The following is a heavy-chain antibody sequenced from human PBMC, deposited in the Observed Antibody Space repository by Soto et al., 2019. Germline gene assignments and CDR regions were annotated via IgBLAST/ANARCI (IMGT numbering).Heavy chain of an antibody. CDR1: GDIVSSNTAA. J-gene: IGHJ4*02. D-gene: IGHD3-3*01. CDR2: TYYRSKWYN. V-gene: IGHV6-1*01. Sequence: SQALSLTCAFSGDIVSSNTAAWDWIRQSPSRGLEWLGRTYYRSKWYNDYAVSVKSRITINPDTSKNQFSLQLNSLTPEDTAVYYSARDALPYYEFWSGYLSFDRRGQGPLVTVSA. CDR3: ARDALPYYEFWSGYLSFDR.